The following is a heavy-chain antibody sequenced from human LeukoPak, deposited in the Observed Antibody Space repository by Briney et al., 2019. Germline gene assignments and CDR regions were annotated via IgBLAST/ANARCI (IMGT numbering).Heavy chain of an antibody. CDR2: VRDNGEN. D-gene: IGHD1-14*01. Sequence: PSETLSLTCTVSGGSINAYYWSWIRQPPGKGLEWIAYVRDNGENNYNPSLKSRVAISVDTANNQISLRLNFVTAADTAIYYCARQTANTPAFDIWGLGTMVTVSS. CDR3: ARQTANTPAFDI. V-gene: IGHV4-59*08. CDR1: GGSINAYY. J-gene: IGHJ3*02.